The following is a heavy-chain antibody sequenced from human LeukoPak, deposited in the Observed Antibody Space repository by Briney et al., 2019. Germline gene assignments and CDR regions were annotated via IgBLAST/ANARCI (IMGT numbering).Heavy chain of an antibody. Sequence: PGGSLRLSCAASGFTFSDSYMTWIRQAPGKGLEWLSYISSSGSSIYYADSVRGRFTISRDNAKNSLYLQMNSLRAEDTAVYYCANENYYGSGSYADHWGQGTLVTVSS. CDR1: GFTFSDSY. J-gene: IGHJ4*02. V-gene: IGHV3-11*04. CDR2: ISSSGSSI. D-gene: IGHD3-10*01. CDR3: ANENYYGSGSYADH.